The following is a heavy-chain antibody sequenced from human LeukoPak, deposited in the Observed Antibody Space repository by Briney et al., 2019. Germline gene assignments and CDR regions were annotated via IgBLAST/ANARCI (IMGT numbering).Heavy chain of an antibody. CDR2: ISGYSANT. V-gene: IGHV1-18*01. Sequence: ASVKVSCKASGYTFTSYGINWVRQAPGQGLEWMGWISGYSANTNYAQKPQGRVTMTTDTSTSTAYMELRSLRSDDTAVYYCAREDGSGSYSPNSDAFDIWGQGTMVTVSS. D-gene: IGHD3-10*01. CDR1: GYTFTSYG. J-gene: IGHJ3*02. CDR3: AREDGSGSYSPNSDAFDI.